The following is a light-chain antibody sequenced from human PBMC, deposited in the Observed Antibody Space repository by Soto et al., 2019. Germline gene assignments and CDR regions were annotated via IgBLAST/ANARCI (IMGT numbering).Light chain of an antibody. CDR2: AAS. J-gene: IGKJ2*02. V-gene: IGKV1-39*01. Sequence: DIEMTQSPSSLSASLGDRATLTCRASQSVSTYLNWYQQKVGKAPKLLIYAASSLQRGVPSRFSGSGSGTDFTLTISSLQPEDFATYYCQQSYSTPRTFGQGTKLEIK. CDR1: QSVSTY. CDR3: QQSYSTPRT.